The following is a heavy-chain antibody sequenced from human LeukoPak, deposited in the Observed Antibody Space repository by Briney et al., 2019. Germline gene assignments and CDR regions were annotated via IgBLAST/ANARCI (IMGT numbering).Heavy chain of an antibody. CDR3: AREVYSYGYARFDY. D-gene: IGHD5-18*01. CDR1: GGTFSSYA. Sequence: SVKVSCKASGGTFSSYAISWVRQAPGQGLEWMGRIIPIFGTANCAQKFQGRVTITTDESTSTAYMELSSLRSEDTAVYYCAREVYSYGYARFDYWGQGTLVTVSS. J-gene: IGHJ4*02. V-gene: IGHV1-69*05. CDR2: IIPIFGTA.